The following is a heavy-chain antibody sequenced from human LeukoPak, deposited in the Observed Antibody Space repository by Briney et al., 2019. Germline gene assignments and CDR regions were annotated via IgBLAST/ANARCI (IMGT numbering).Heavy chain of an antibody. CDR3: ARVVSATSLYYYYGMDV. D-gene: IGHD2-15*01. J-gene: IGHJ6*02. CDR2: INHSGST. V-gene: IGHV4-34*01. CDR1: GGSFSGYY. Sequence: SETLSLTCAVYGGSFSGYYWSWIRQPPGKGLEWIGEINHSGSTNYNPSLKSRVTISVDTSKNQFSLKLSSVTAADTAVYYCARVVSATSLYYYYGMDVWGQGTTVTVSS.